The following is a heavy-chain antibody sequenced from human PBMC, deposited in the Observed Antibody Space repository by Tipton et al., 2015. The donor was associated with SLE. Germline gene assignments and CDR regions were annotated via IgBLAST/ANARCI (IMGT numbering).Heavy chain of an antibody. Sequence: TLSLTCTVSGYSISSGYFWGWIRQPPGKGLEWIGTLYHTGSTYFNPSLKSRVTISVDTSKNQFSPKLSSVTAADTAVYYCARAEGSWDAFDIWGQGTMVTVSS. D-gene: IGHD2-15*01. CDR2: LYHTGST. V-gene: IGHV4-38-2*02. J-gene: IGHJ3*02. CDR3: ARAEGSWDAFDI. CDR1: GYSISSGYF.